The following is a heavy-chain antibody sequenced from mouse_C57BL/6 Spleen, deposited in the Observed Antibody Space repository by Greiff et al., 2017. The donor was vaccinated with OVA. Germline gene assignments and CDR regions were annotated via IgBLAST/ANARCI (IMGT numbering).Heavy chain of an antibody. D-gene: IGHD1-1*01. Sequence: EVQRVESGGDLVKPGGPLKLSCAASGFTFSSYGMSWVRQTPDKRLEWVATISSGGSYTYYPDSVKGRFTISRDNAKNTLYLQMSSLKSEDTAMYYCARQGDYGSNWFAYWGQGTLVTVSA. V-gene: IGHV5-6*01. CDR1: GFTFSSYG. CDR3: ARQGDYGSNWFAY. CDR2: ISSGGSYT. J-gene: IGHJ3*01.